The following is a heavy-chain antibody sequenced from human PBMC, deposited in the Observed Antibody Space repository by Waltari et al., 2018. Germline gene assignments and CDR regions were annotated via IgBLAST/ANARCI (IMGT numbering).Heavy chain of an antibody. J-gene: IGHJ4*02. CDR2: IYYSGGT. D-gene: IGHD2-15*01. V-gene: IGHV4-39*01. Sequence: QLQLQESGPGLVKPSETLSLTCTVSGGSISSSSYYWGWIRQPPGKGLEWIGSIYYSGGTYYTPSLKSRVTISVDTSKNQFSLKLSSVTAADTAVYYCARNFKYCSGGSCYLFYFDYWGQGTLVTVSS. CDR3: ARNFKYCSGGSCYLFYFDY. CDR1: GGSISSSSYY.